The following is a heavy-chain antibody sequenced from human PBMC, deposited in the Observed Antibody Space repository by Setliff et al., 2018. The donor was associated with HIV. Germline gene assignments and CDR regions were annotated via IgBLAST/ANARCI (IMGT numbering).Heavy chain of an antibody. Sequence: SETLSLTCNVPGASTNAYFLGWVRHPAGKGLEWIGHIYTSGITNHNPSLKSRVTMSLDTSKEQFSLRLRSVTAADTAIYYCAREPSPSQWQPLYFDVWGRGILVTVSS. CDR2: IYTSGIT. J-gene: IGHJ4*02. V-gene: IGHV4-4*07. CDR1: GASTNAYF. CDR3: AREPSPSQWQPLYFDV. D-gene: IGHD6-19*01.